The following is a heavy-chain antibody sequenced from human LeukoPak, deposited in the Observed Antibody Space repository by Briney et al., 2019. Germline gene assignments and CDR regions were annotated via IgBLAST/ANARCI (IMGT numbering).Heavy chain of an antibody. CDR1: GFTFSSYS. V-gene: IGHV3-21*01. Sequence: PGGSLRLSCAASGFTFSSYSMNWVRQAPGKGLEWVSSISSSRSYIYYADSVKGRFTISRDNAKNSLYLQMNSLRAEDTAVYYCARGFQYYYGSGSYWGQGTLVTVSS. CDR3: ARGFQYYYGSGSY. D-gene: IGHD3-10*01. J-gene: IGHJ4*02. CDR2: ISSSRSYI.